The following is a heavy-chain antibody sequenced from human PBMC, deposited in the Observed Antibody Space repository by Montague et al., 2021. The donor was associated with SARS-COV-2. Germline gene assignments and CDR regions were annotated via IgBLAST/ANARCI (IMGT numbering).Heavy chain of an antibody. V-gene: IGHV4-39*07. CDR1: GGSIGTSSHF. J-gene: IGHJ4*02. D-gene: IGHD7-27*01. CDR2: IYSSGTT. Sequence: SETLSLTCTVSGGSIGTSSHFWGWVRQPPGKGLEWIGIIYSSGTTSYIPSLKSRLTFSSDTSKNQFSLRLASVTAADTAVYYCARFREAGDVLDYWGRGNPVTVSS. CDR3: ARFREAGDVLDY.